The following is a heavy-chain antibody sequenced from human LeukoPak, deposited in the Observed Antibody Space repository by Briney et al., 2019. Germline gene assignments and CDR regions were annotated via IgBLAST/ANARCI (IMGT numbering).Heavy chain of an antibody. V-gene: IGHV4-59*01. Sequence: SETLSLTCTVSGGSISSYYWSWIRQPPGKGLEWIGYIYSSGSTNYNPSLKSRVTISVDTSKNQFSLKLSSVTAADTAVYYCATAVAGTGDYFDYWGQGTLVTVSS. D-gene: IGHD6-19*01. J-gene: IGHJ4*02. CDR3: ATAVAGTGDYFDY. CDR1: GGSISSYY. CDR2: IYSSGST.